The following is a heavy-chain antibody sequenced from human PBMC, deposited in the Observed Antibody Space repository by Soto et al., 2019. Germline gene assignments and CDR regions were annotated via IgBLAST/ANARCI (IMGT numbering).Heavy chain of an antibody. V-gene: IGHV4-4*02. CDR2: IHHSGST. J-gene: IGHJ4*02. CDR1: SASIITEQR. D-gene: IGHD6-19*01. CDR3: ARSFGWYAIDH. Sequence: QMQLQESGPGLVKPSETLSLTCAVSSASIITEQRWTWVRQPPGKGLDGIGEIHHSGSTNNNPSLRSRVTTSADKSNNQFSLNLNSVTAADTALSYCARSFGWYAIDHWGQGTLVIVSS.